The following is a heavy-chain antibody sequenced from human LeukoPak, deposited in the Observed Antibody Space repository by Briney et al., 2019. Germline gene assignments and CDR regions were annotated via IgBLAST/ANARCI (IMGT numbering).Heavy chain of an antibody. CDR2: IWYDGSNK. D-gene: IGHD4-17*01. Sequence: PGGSRRLSWAASGFTFSSYGMHWFRKAPGKGLDGVAVIWYDGSNKYYADSVKGRFTISRDNSKNTLYLQMNSLRAEDTAVYYCARPLDYGDYLNAFDIWGQGTMVTVSS. J-gene: IGHJ3*02. CDR1: GFTFSSYG. CDR3: ARPLDYGDYLNAFDI. V-gene: IGHV3-30*19.